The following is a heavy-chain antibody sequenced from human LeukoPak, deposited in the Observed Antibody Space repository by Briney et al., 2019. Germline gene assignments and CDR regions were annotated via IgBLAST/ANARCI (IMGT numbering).Heavy chain of an antibody. CDR3: ARVRAARAYYYYYMDV. D-gene: IGHD6-6*01. Sequence: ASVKVSCKASGGTFSSYAISWVRQAPGQGLEWMGGIIPIFGTANYAQKFQGRVTITTDESTSTAYMELSSLRSEDTAVYYCARVRAARAYYYYYMDVWGKGTTVTVSS. J-gene: IGHJ6*03. CDR2: IIPIFGTA. V-gene: IGHV1-69*05. CDR1: GGTFSSYA.